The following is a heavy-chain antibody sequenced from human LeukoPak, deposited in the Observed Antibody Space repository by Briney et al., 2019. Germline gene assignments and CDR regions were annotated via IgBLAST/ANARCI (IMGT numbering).Heavy chain of an antibody. Sequence: SETLSLTCTVSGDSISGSSYYWGWIRQPPGKGLEWIGSMYYSGSTYYNPSLKSRVTISVDVSKNQFSLNLNSVTAADTAVYFCAKGLATAQGEAAMPLWGQGTLVTVSS. CDR3: AKGLATAQGEAAMPL. J-gene: IGHJ4*02. CDR2: MYYSGST. V-gene: IGHV4-39*07. D-gene: IGHD2-2*01. CDR1: GDSISGSSYY.